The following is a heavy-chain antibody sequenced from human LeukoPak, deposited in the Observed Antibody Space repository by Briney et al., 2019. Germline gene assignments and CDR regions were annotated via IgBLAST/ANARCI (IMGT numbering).Heavy chain of an antibody. CDR2: VNGDGSST. CDR1: GFTFSDYY. CDR3: ARDGIAAVDFDY. V-gene: IGHV3-74*01. Sequence: GGSLRLSCAASGFTFSDYYMSWVRQAPGKGLVWVSRVNGDGSSTNYADSVKGRFTISRDNAKNTLYLQMNSLRAEDTAVYYCARDGIAAVDFDYWGQGILVTVSS. D-gene: IGHD6-13*01. J-gene: IGHJ4*02.